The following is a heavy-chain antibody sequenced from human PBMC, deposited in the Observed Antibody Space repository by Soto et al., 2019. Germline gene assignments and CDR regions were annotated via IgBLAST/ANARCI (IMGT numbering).Heavy chain of an antibody. CDR1: GFTFSSYG. Sequence: GGSLRLSCEVSGFTFSSYGMSWVRQAPGKGLEWVSVISYSGGSTYYADSVNGRFTISRDNSKNTLYLQMNSLRAEDTAVYYCAKGLHYGGNSDYFQHWGQGTLVTVSS. V-gene: IGHV3-23*01. CDR3: AKGLHYGGNSDYFQH. D-gene: IGHD4-17*01. CDR2: ISYSGGST. J-gene: IGHJ1*01.